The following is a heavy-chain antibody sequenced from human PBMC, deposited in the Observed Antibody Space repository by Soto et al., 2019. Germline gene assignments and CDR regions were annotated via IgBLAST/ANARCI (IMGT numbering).Heavy chain of an antibody. Sequence: GGSLRLSCAASGFTFRSYHMHWVRQAPGKGLEWVASISYDENNKYYTDSVKGRFTISRDNSKNTLYLQMNSLRDEDTAVYYCARAMDAAMASKDNRFEPCVHGTRVTVSS. D-gene: IGHD5-18*01. CDR3: ARAMDAAMASKDNRFEP. CDR2: ISYDENNK. CDR1: GFTFRSYH. J-gene: IGHJ5*02. V-gene: IGHV3-30-3*01.